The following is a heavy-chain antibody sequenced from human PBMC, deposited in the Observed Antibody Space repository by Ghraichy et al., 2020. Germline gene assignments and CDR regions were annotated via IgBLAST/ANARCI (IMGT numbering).Heavy chain of an antibody. CDR2: ITSKGGRT. CDR3: VRGSDILTGSFYY. D-gene: IGHD3-9*01. J-gene: IGHJ4*02. CDR1: GFTFSKFG. V-gene: IGHV3-64D*09. Sequence: GGSLRLSCSGSGFTFSKFGMHWVRQAPGKGLEYVSTITSKGGRTHYADEVKGRFTISRDSSKNTVYLQMSSVTTDDTAVYYCVRGSDILTGSFYYWGQGTQVTVSS.